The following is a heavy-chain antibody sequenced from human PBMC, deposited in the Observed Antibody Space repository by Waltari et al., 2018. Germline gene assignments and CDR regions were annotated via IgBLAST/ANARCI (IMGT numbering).Heavy chain of an antibody. D-gene: IGHD3-22*01. V-gene: IGHV3-23*04. CDR3: AKVPTYYYDSSGYFDY. J-gene: IGHJ4*02. Sequence: EVQLVESGGGLVQPGGSLRLSCAASGFTFSSYAMSWVRQAPGKGLEWVSAISGSGGSTYYADSVKGRFTISRDNSKNTLYLQMNSLRAEDTAVYYCAKVPTYYYDSSGYFDYWGQGTLVTVSS. CDR1: GFTFSSYA. CDR2: ISGSGGST.